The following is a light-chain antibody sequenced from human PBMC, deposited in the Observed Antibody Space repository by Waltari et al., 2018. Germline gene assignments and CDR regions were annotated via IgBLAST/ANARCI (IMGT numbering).Light chain of an antibody. CDR2: EAT. V-gene: IGLV2-23*01. Sequence: QSALSQPASVSGSPGQSLPITCTVASTALASYNIFAWYQHPPNRAPKLIIYEATKRPSGISHRFSGAKSGATASLRISGLQADDEADYYCCSYTGSSTSYGCGGGTKVTVL. CDR3: CSYTGSSTSYG. J-gene: IGLJ1*01. CDR1: STALASYNI.